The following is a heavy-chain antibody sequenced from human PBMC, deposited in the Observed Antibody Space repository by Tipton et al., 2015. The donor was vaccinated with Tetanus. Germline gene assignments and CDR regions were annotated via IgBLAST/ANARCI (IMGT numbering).Heavy chain of an antibody. V-gene: IGHV5-51*01. CDR3: ARHTSGSYHAPFDY. CDR2: IHPGDSDT. Sequence: QSGPEVKKPGESLKMSCKGSGYSFTNYWIGWVRQMPGKGLEWMGIIHPGDSDTRYSPSFQGQVTISADKSISTAYLQWSSLKASDRAMYDCARHTSGSYHAPFDYWGQGTLVTVSS. J-gene: IGHJ4*02. D-gene: IGHD1-26*01. CDR1: GYSFTNYW.